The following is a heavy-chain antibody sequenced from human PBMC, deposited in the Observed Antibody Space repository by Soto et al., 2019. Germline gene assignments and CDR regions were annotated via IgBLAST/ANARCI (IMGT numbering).Heavy chain of an antibody. J-gene: IGHJ3*02. CDR2: IWYDGTNK. CDR3: ARAGDIVMGTHELGAFDI. V-gene: IGHV3-33*01. CDR1: GFIFSNYG. Sequence: LRLSCAASGFIFSNYGMHWVRQAAGKGLEWVAVIWYDGTNKYYADSVKGRFTISRDNSKNALYLQMNSLRAVDMAVYYCARAGDIVMGTHELGAFDIWGQGTVVTVSS. D-gene: IGHD5-18*01.